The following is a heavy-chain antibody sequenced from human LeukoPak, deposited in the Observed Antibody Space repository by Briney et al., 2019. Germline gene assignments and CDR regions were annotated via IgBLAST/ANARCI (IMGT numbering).Heavy chain of an antibody. CDR2: IYTSGST. V-gene: IGHV4-4*07. CDR3: ARGQYYYGSGSYSFDY. D-gene: IGHD3-10*01. Sequence: SETLSLTCTVSGGSISSYYWSWIRQPAGKGLEWLGRIYTSGSTNYNPSLKSRVTMSVDTSKNQFSLKLSSVTAADTAVYYCARGQYYYGSGSYSFDYWGQGTLVTVSS. CDR1: GGSISSYY. J-gene: IGHJ4*02.